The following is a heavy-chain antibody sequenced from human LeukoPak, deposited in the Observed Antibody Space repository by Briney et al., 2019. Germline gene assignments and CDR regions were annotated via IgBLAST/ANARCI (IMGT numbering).Heavy chain of an antibody. CDR1: GFTFSSYW. Sequence: GGSLRLSCAASGFTFSSYWMHWVRQAPGKGLVWVSRINPDGSSTNYADSVKDRFTVSRDNAKNTLYLQMNSLRAEDTAVYYCARKYYYDSSGSDAFDIWGQGTMVTVSS. V-gene: IGHV3-74*01. CDR3: ARKYYYDSSGSDAFDI. D-gene: IGHD3-22*01. CDR2: INPDGSST. J-gene: IGHJ3*02.